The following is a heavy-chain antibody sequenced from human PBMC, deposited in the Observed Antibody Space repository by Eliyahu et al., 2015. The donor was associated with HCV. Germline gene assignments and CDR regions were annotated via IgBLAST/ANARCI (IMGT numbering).Heavy chain of an antibody. J-gene: IGHJ3*01. CDR2: TYFRSKWYN. D-gene: IGHD7-27*01. CDR3: ARDGDLGLDACDF. CDR1: GDSVSSNSAA. V-gene: IGHV6-1*01. Sequence: QVQLQQSGPGLVKPSQTLSLTCAISGDSVSSNSAAWNWFRLSPSRGLEWLGRTYFRSKWYNDYSLSLKSRITVNPDTSKNQFSLHLNSVTPDDTAVYYCARDGDLGLDACDFWGQGTMVTVSS.